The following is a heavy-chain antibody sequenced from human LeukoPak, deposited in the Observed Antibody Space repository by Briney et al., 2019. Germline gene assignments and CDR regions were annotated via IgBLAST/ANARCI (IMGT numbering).Heavy chain of an antibody. CDR2: ISWNSGTI. V-gene: IGHV3-9*01. CDR1: GFTFDDYV. J-gene: IGHJ6*02. D-gene: IGHD3-16*01. CDR3: AKDIVGGGYYYYGMDV. Sequence: GGSLRLSCAASGFTFDDYVMNWVRQAPGEGLEWVSGISWNSGTIGYADSVKGRFTISRDNAKNSLYLQMNSLRAEDTALYYCAKDIVGGGYYYYGMDVWGQGTTVTVSS.